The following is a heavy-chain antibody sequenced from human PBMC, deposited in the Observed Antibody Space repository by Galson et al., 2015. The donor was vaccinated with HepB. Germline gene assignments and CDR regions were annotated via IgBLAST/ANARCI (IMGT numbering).Heavy chain of an antibody. D-gene: IGHD3/OR15-3a*01. V-gene: IGHV3-23*01. Sequence: SLRLSCAASGFTFSSYAMSWVRQAPGKGLEWVSAISGSGGSTYYADSVKGRFTISRDNSKNTLYLQMNSLRAEDTAVYYCAKKADPKGLLFLYYFDYWGQGTLVTVSS. CDR3: AKKADPKGLLFLYYFDY. CDR2: ISGSGGST. J-gene: IGHJ4*02. CDR1: GFTFSSYA.